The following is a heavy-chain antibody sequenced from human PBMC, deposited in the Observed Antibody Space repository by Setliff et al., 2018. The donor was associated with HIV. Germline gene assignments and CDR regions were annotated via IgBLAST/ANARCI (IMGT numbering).Heavy chain of an antibody. CDR1: GFILSRYD. J-gene: IGHJ4*02. D-gene: IGHD3-10*01. V-gene: IGHV3-48*03. Sequence: GGSLRLSCVASGFILSRYDMNWVRQAPGKGLEWVSYVARSGTIYYADSVKGRFTVSRDDAKNSQYLQMNSLRAEDTAIYYCAPLRGSRFYFDYWGQGTLVTVSS. CDR3: APLRGSRFYFDY. CDR2: VARSGTI.